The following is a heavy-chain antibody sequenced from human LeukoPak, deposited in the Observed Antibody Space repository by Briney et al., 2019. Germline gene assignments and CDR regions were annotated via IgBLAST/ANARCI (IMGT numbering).Heavy chain of an antibody. CDR1: GFTFSIYW. CDR2: INPDGSGK. CDR3: ASPLVESGGNIYFGL. D-gene: IGHD4-23*01. Sequence: PGGSLRLSCAASGFTFSIYWMTWVRQAPGKGLEGVANINPDGSGKAYVESVKGRFTISRDNAKESLFLEMNSLRVEDTAVYYCASPLVESGGNIYFGLWGRGTLVTVSS. J-gene: IGHJ2*01. V-gene: IGHV3-7*05.